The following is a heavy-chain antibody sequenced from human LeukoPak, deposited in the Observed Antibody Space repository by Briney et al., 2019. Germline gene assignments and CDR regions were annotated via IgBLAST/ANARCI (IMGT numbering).Heavy chain of an antibody. J-gene: IGHJ4*02. CDR2: ISGSGGNT. Sequence: GGSLRLSCAASGFTFSTYAMSWVRLAPGKGLEWVSTISGSGGNTYYADSVKGRFTISRDNSKNTLYLQMNSLRAEDTAVYYRAQVDGSSWPPTSNYFDYWGQGTLVTVSS. CDR1: GFTFSTYA. CDR3: AQVDGSSWPPTSNYFDY. V-gene: IGHV3-23*01. D-gene: IGHD6-13*01.